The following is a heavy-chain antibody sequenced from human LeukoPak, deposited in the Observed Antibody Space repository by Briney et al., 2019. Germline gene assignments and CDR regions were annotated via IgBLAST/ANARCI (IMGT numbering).Heavy chain of an antibody. Sequence: GGSLRLSCAASGFTFSTYAMSWVRQAPGKGLEWVSGVSGSGGNTYYADAVKGRFTISRDNSKNTLYLQMNSLRADDTAVYYCANGYSSGGGFDYWGQGTLVTVSS. CDR1: GFTFSTYA. CDR2: VSGSGGNT. CDR3: ANGYSSGGGFDY. D-gene: IGHD6-19*01. J-gene: IGHJ4*02. V-gene: IGHV3-23*01.